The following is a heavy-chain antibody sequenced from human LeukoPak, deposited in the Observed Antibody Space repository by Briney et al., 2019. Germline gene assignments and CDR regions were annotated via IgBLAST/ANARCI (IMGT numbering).Heavy chain of an antibody. J-gene: IGHJ6*03. Sequence: ASVKVSCKASGGTFSRNDINWVRQAPGQGLEWMGWMSPNSGTTGYAQNFQGRVTMTRDTSMSTAYMELTSLRSDDTAVYYCARGRGADFYYYYMDVWGKGTTVTISS. CDR2: MSPNSGTT. CDR3: ARGRGADFYYYYMDV. D-gene: IGHD1-26*01. CDR1: GGTFSRND. V-gene: IGHV1-8*01.